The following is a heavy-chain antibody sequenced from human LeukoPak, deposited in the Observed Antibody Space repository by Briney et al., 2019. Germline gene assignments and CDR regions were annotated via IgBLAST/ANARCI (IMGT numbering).Heavy chain of an antibody. V-gene: IGHV4-59*01. CDR1: GGSINNYY. D-gene: IGHD2-15*01. CDR3: AGDLDIGDAFDI. Sequence: SETLSLTCTVSGGSINNYYWYWMRQPPGKGLEWVGHTFYSGNANYNPSLESRVTISVDMSKNQFSLNLRYVTAADTAVYYCAGDLDIGDAFDIWGQGTMVTVSS. CDR2: TFYSGNA. J-gene: IGHJ3*02.